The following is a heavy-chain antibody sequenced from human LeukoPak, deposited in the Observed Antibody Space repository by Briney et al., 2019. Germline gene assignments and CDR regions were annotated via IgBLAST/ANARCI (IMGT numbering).Heavy chain of an antibody. CDR3: ARDRGYSSGYYYMDV. Sequence: SVKVSCKASGGTFNNYAINWVRQAPGQGLEWMGGIIPIFGTANYAQKFQGRVTITADESTSTAYMELSSLRSEDTAVYYCARDRGYSSGYYYMDVWGKGTTVTISS. CDR2: IIPIFGTA. CDR1: GGTFNNYA. D-gene: IGHD5-18*01. J-gene: IGHJ6*03. V-gene: IGHV1-69*13.